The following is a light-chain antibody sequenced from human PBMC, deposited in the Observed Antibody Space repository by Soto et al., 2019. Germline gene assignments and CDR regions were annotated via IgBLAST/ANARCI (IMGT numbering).Light chain of an antibody. V-gene: IGLV2-11*01. Sequence: QSALTQPRSVSGSPGQSVTISCTGTSRDVGGYDYVSWYQQHPGKAPKLMIYDVSKRPSGVPDRFSGSKSSNTASLTISGLQAEDEADYYCCSYAGNSIKAFGRGTKLTVL. J-gene: IGLJ2*01. CDR3: CSYAGNSIKA. CDR1: SRDVGGYDY. CDR2: DVS.